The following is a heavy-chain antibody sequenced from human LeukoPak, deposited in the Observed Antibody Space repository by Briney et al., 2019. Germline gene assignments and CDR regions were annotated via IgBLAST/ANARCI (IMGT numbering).Heavy chain of an antibody. D-gene: IGHD2-2*01. CDR1: GFTFSSYG. V-gene: IGHV3-49*04. Sequence: GGSLRLSCAASGFTFSSYGMHWVRQAPGKGLECVGFIRSKTYGGTTEYAASVKGRFTISRDDSKSIAYLQMNSLKAEDTAVYYCTRLGYCSTTSCYWFGYWGQGTLVTVSS. J-gene: IGHJ4*02. CDR2: IRSKTYGGTT. CDR3: TRLGYCSTTSCYWFGY.